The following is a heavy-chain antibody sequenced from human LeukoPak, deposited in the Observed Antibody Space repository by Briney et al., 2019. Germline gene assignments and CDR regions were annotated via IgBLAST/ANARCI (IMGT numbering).Heavy chain of an antibody. CDR3: ARVTGYVMEDYFDY. V-gene: IGHV4-39*07. Sequence: SETLSLTCTVSGGSISSSSYYWGWIRQPPGKGLEWIANFYYSRNTYYNPSLKSRVTISVDTSKNQFSLRLSSVTAADTAVYYCARVTGYVMEDYFDYWGQGTLVTVSS. J-gene: IGHJ4*02. CDR2: FYYSRNT. CDR1: GGSISSSSYY. D-gene: IGHD6-13*01.